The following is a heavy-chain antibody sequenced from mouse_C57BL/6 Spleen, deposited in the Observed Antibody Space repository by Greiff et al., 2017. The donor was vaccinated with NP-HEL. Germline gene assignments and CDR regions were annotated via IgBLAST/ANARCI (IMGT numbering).Heavy chain of an antibody. J-gene: IGHJ1*03. D-gene: IGHD1-1*01. CDR1: GFTFSDYG. Sequence: DVHLVESGGGLVKPGGSLKLSCAASGFTFSDYGMHWVRQAPEKGLEWVAYISSGSSTIYYADTVKGRFTISRDNAKNTLFLQMTSLRSEDTAMYYCARPPYGSSYDWYFDVWGTGTTVTVSS. CDR3: ARPPYGSSYDWYFDV. V-gene: IGHV5-17*01. CDR2: ISSGSSTI.